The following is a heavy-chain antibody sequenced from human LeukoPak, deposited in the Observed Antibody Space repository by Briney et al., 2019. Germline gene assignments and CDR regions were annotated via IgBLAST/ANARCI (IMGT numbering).Heavy chain of an antibody. J-gene: IGHJ4*02. CDR1: GFTFISYS. V-gene: IGHV3-48*01. CDR2: ISSSSSTL. D-gene: IGHD6-13*01. CDR3: AREDGYSSSWYSDY. Sequence: PGGSLRLSCAASGFTFISYSMSWVRQAPGKGLEWVAYISSSSSTLHYADPVKGRFTISRDNAKNSLYLQMNSLRAEDTAVYYCAREDGYSSSWYSDYWGQGTLVTVSS.